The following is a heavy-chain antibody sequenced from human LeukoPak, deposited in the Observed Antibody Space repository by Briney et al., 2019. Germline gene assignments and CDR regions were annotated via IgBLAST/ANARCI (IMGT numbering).Heavy chain of an antibody. J-gene: IGHJ4*02. CDR1: GFTFSSYS. CDR2: ISNSGGST. CDR3: ARGDGYYDSSGSSVDY. Sequence: GGSLRLSCAASGFTFSSYSMNWVRQAPGKGLEWVSSISNSGGSTFSADSVKGRFTISRDNSKNTLYLQMNSLRAEDTAVYYCARGDGYYDSSGSSVDYWGQGTLVTVSS. D-gene: IGHD3-22*01. V-gene: IGHV3-23*01.